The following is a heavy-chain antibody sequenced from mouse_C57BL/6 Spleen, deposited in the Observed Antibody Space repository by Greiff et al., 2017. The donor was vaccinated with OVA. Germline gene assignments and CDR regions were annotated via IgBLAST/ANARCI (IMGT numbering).Heavy chain of an antibody. J-gene: IGHJ4*01. V-gene: IGHV3-6*01. Sequence: EVQLVESGPGLVKPSQSLSLTCSVTGYSITSGYYWNWIRQFPGNKLEWMGYISYDGSNNYNPSLKNRISITRDTSKNQFFLKLNSVTTEDTATYYCARGLGQGCAMDYWGQGTSVTVSS. CDR1: GYSITSGYY. D-gene: IGHD4-1*01. CDR2: ISYDGSN. CDR3: ARGLGQGCAMDY.